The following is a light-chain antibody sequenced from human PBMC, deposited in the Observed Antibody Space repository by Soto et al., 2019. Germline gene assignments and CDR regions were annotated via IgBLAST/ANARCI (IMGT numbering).Light chain of an antibody. Sequence: QSVLTQPASVSGSPGQSISISCTGTSRDVGGYNYVSWYQQHPGKAPKLLIYEVSNRPSGVSNRFSGSKSANTASLTISGLHAEDEADYYCDSYTNNNTPMFGGGTKLTVL. CDR2: EVS. CDR3: DSYTNNNTPM. CDR1: SRDVGGYNY. V-gene: IGLV2-14*01. J-gene: IGLJ3*02.